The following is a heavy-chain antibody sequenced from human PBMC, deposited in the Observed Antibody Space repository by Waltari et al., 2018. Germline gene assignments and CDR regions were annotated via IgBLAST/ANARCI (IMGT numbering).Heavy chain of an antibody. V-gene: IGHV1-2*04. CDR2: INPNSGGT. D-gene: IGHD6-19*01. CDR1: GYTFTGYY. Sequence: QVQLVQSGAEVKKPGASVKVSCKASGYTFTGYYMHWVRQAPGQGLEWMGWINPNSGGTNDAQKLQGWVTMTRDTSISTAYMELSRLRSDDTAVYYCARETVARIYGMDVWGQGTTVTVSS. CDR3: ARETVARIYGMDV. J-gene: IGHJ6*02.